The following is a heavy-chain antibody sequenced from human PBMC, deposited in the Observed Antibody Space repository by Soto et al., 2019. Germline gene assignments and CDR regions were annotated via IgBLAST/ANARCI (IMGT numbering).Heavy chain of an antibody. CDR1: GGSISSYY. J-gene: IGHJ4*02. D-gene: IGHD6-19*01. Sequence: QVQLQESGPGLVKPSETLSLTCTVSGGSISSYYWSWIRQPPGKGLEWIGYIYYSGSTNYNPSLKSRVTISVDTSKNQFSLKLSSVTAADTAVYYCARDRFSGHFDYWGQGTLVTVSS. CDR2: IYYSGST. V-gene: IGHV4-59*01. CDR3: ARDRFSGHFDY.